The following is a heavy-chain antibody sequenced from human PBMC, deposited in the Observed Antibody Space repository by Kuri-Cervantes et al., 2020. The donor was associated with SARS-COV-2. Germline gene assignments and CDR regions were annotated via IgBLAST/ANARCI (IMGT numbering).Heavy chain of an antibody. Sequence: GESLKISCAASEFTFSSYAMHWVRQAPGKGLEWVGRIKSKTDGGTTDYAAPVKGRFTISRDDSKNTLYLQMNSLKTEDTAVYYCTTEDGDYVSLDYWGQGTLVTVSS. D-gene: IGHD4-17*01. J-gene: IGHJ4*02. V-gene: IGHV3-15*01. CDR1: EFTFSSYA. CDR2: IKSKTDGGTT. CDR3: TTEDGDYVSLDY.